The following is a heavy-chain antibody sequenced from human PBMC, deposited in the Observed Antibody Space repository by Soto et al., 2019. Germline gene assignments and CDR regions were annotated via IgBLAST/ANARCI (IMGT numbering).Heavy chain of an antibody. CDR2: INSDSYYI. J-gene: IGHJ4*02. V-gene: IGHV3-21*06. CDR1: GFTFSDYS. D-gene: IGHD3-10*01. CDR3: ARGGLDYIYDY. Sequence: PGGSLRLSCAASGFTFSDYSIHWVRQAPGKGLEWVSSINSDSYYIYYADSVKGRFIISRDNAKSSLYLQMNSLGVEDTAVYYCARGGLDYIYDYWGQGTLVTVSS.